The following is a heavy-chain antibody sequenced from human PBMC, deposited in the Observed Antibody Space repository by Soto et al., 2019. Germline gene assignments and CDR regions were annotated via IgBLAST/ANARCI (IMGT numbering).Heavy chain of an antibody. CDR3: AKDRYGYNPLYY. V-gene: IGHV3-23*01. D-gene: IGHD5-12*01. CDR2: ISGSGGST. Sequence: PGGSLRLSCAASGFTFSSYAMSLVRQAPGKGLEWVSSISGSGGSTYDADSVKGRFTISRENSKNTLYLQMNSLRAEDTAVYYCAKDRYGYNPLYYWGQGTLVTVSS. J-gene: IGHJ4*02. CDR1: GFTFSSYA.